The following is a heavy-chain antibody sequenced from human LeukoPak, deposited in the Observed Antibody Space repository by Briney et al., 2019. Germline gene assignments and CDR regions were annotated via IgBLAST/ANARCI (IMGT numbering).Heavy chain of an antibody. Sequence: SETLSLTCTVSGGSIRSSYYYWGWIRQPPGKGLEWIGSIYDSGSTYYNPSLKSRVTISVDTSKNQFSLKLNSVTAADTAVYYCARHGNFFDFWGQGTLVTVSS. V-gene: IGHV4-39*01. CDR1: GGSIRSSYYY. CDR2: IYDSGST. D-gene: IGHD1-1*01. J-gene: IGHJ4*02. CDR3: ARHGNFFDF.